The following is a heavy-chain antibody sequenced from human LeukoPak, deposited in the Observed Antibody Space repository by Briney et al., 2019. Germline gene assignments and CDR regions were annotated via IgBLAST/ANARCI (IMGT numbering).Heavy chain of an antibody. V-gene: IGHV4-31*03. J-gene: IGHJ4*02. CDR1: GYSISSGVYY. Sequence: PSETLSLTCTVSGYSISSGVYYWTWIRQDPGRGLEWIGYIYYSGNTFYNPALKSRATISVDTSKNQFSLTLSSVTAADTAVYYCARVETTMIRYWGQGTLVAVS. CDR2: IYYSGNT. CDR3: ARVETTMIRY. D-gene: IGHD3-16*01.